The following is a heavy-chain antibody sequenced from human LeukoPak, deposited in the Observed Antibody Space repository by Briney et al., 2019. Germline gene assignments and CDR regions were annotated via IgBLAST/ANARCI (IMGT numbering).Heavy chain of an antibody. Sequence: SETLSLTCAVYGGSFSGYYWSWIRQPPGKGLEWIGEINHSGSTNYNPSLKSRVTISVDTSKNQFSLKLSSVTAADTAVYYCARVRRYNYDYVWGSYRPFDPWGQGALVTVSS. CDR3: ARVRRYNYDYVWGSYRPFDP. J-gene: IGHJ5*02. CDR1: GGSFSGYY. CDR2: INHSGST. V-gene: IGHV4-34*01. D-gene: IGHD3-16*02.